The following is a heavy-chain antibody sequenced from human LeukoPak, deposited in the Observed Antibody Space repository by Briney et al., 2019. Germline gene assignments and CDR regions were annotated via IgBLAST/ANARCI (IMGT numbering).Heavy chain of an antibody. J-gene: IGHJ3*02. CDR1: GFTFSSYA. CDR2: ISGSGIST. V-gene: IGHV3-23*01. Sequence: GGSLRLSCAASGFTFSSYAMNWVRQAPGKGPEWVSHISGSGISTYYADSVKGRFTFSRDNSKNTLYLQMNSLRAEDTAVYYCAKDRSIAAGDDAFDIWGQGTMVTVSS. CDR3: AKDRSIAAGDDAFDI. D-gene: IGHD6-13*01.